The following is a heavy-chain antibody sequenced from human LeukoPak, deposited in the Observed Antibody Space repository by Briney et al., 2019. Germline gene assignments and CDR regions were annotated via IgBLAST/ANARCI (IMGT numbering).Heavy chain of an antibody. CDR2: TYYRSKWYN. V-gene: IGHV6-1*01. Sequence: SQTLSLTCAISGDSVSSNSAAWNWIRQSPSRGLEWLGRTYYRSKWYNDYAVSVKSRITINPDTSKNQFSLQLNSVTPEDTAVYYCAGGMAAAAPRYNWFDPWGQGTLVTVSS. D-gene: IGHD6-25*01. CDR1: GDSVSSNSAA. CDR3: AGGMAAAAPRYNWFDP. J-gene: IGHJ5*02.